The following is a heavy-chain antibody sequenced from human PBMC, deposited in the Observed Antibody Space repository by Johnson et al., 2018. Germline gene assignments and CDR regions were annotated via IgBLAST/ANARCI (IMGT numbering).Heavy chain of an antibody. Sequence: QVQLVESGGGVVQPGRSLRLSCAASGFTFSSYGMHWVRQAPGKGLEWVAVISYDGSNKYYADSVKGRFTISRDNSKNTLYLQMNSLRAEDAAWYYCAKDRRSGSSNFQHWGQGTLVTVSS. CDR1: GFTFSSYG. CDR3: AKDRRSGSSNFQH. V-gene: IGHV3-30*18. CDR2: ISYDGSNK. D-gene: IGHD3-10*01. J-gene: IGHJ1*01.